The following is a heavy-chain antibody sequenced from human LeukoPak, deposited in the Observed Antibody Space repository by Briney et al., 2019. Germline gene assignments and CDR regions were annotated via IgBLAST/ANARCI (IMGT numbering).Heavy chain of an antibody. CDR2: IYYSGST. D-gene: IGHD3-10*01. J-gene: IGHJ4*02. CDR1: GGSISSSSYY. Sequence: AETLSLTCTVSGGSISSSSYYWGWIRQPPGKGLEWIGSIYYSGSTYYNPSLKSRVTISVDTSKNQFSLKLSSVTAADTAVYYCARGAWFGDFDYWGQGTLVTVSS. CDR3: ARGAWFGDFDY. V-gene: IGHV4-39*07.